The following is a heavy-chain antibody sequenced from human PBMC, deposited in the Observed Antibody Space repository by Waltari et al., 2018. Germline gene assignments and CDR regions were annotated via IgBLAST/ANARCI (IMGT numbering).Heavy chain of an antibody. V-gene: IGHV3-21*04. D-gene: IGHD4-17*01. Sequence: EVQLVESGGGLVQPGGSLRLSCAASGFTFSSYDMSWVRQAPGKGLEWVSYISSAMVYIYYADSVKGRFTTSRDNAKNSRSLQMSSLRAEDTAVYYCTREGATVATTFDYWGQGVLVTVSS. J-gene: IGHJ4*02. CDR2: ISSAMVYI. CDR1: GFTFSSYD. CDR3: TREGATVATTFDY.